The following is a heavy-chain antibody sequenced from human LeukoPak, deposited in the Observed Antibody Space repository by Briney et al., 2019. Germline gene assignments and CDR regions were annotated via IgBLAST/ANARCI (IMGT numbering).Heavy chain of an antibody. V-gene: IGHV5-10-1*01. CDR1: GYSFTSYL. J-gene: IGHJ5*02. D-gene: IGHD6-13*01. Sequence: GESLKISCKGSGYSFTSYLISWVRQMPEKGLEWMGRIDPSDSYTNYSPSFQGHVTISADKSISTAYLQWSSLKASDTAMYYCARGSYSSSVRGNWFDPWGQGTLVTVSS. CDR2: IDPSDSYT. CDR3: ARGSYSSSVRGNWFDP.